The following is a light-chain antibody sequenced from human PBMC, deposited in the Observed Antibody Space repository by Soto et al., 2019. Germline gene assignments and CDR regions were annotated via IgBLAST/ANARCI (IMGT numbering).Light chain of an antibody. CDR3: LQESNYPLT. CDR1: QGVRDD. V-gene: IGKV1-6*01. Sequence: IQMTQSPSSLSASVGDRVTITCRASQGVRDDVGWYQQKPGKAPKPLIYSASTLQSGVPSRFSGSGSGTDFTLTISGLQHEDFAPYYCLQESNYPLTFGGGNKVDIK. CDR2: SAS. J-gene: IGKJ4*01.